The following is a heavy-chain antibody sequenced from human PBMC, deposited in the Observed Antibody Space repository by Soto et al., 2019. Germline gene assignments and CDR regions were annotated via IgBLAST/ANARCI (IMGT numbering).Heavy chain of an antibody. V-gene: IGHV1-24*01. J-gene: IGHJ4*02. CDR1: GYTLTELS. CDR2: FDPEDGET. CDR3: ATDLKGGGTFDY. D-gene: IGHD2-15*01. Sequence: GASVKVSCKVSGYTLTELSMHWVRQAPGKGLEWMGGFDPEDGETIYAQKFQGRVTMTEDTSTDTAYMELSSLRSEDTAVYYCATDLKGGGTFDYWGQGTLVTVSS.